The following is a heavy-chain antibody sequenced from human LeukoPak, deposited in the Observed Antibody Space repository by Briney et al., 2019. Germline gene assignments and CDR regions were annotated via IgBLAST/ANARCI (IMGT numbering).Heavy chain of an antibody. J-gene: IGHJ4*02. V-gene: IGHV3-21*01. D-gene: IGHD3-9*01. CDR1: GFTFSNSA. Sequence: GGSLRLSCAASGFTFSNSAMNWVRQVPGKGLEWVSSIDYDSSHIYYAAPVRGRFTISRDNARNSVYLQMNSLRVEDTAVYYCARDPLRYLRVGHYDYWGQGTLVAVSS. CDR3: ARDPLRYLRVGHYDY. CDR2: IDYDSSHI.